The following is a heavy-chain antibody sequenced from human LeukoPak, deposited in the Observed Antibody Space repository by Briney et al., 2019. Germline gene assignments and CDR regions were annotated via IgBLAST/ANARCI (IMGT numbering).Heavy chain of an antibody. CDR3: ARVVPAAVPYYYYGMDV. CDR2: INHSGST. CDR1: GFTFGSYA. V-gene: IGHV4-34*01. Sequence: GSLRLPCAASGFTFGSYAMSWVRQPPGKGLEWIGEINHSGSTNYNPSLKSRVTISVDTSKNQFSLKLSSVTAADTAVYYCARVVPAAVPYYYYGMDVWGQGTTVTVSS. J-gene: IGHJ6*02. D-gene: IGHD2-2*02.